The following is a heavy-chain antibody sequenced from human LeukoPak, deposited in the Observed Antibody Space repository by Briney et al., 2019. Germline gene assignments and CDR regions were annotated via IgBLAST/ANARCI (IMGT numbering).Heavy chain of an antibody. J-gene: IGHJ4*02. CDR2: FDPEDGET. Sequence: ASVKVSCKVSGYTLTELSMHWVRQAPGKGLEWMGGFDPEDGETIYAQKFQGRVTMTEDTSTDTAYMELSSLRSEDTAVYYCATDIHCSSTNCKGYWGQGTLVTVSS. V-gene: IGHV1-24*01. CDR3: ATDIHCSSTNCKGY. CDR1: GYTLTELS. D-gene: IGHD2-2*01.